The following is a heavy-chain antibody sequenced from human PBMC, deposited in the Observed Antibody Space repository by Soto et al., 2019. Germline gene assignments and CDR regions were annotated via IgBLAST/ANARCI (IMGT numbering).Heavy chain of an antibody. J-gene: IGHJ4*02. D-gene: IGHD2-21*02. CDR1: GYNFVAYY. CDR2: INPSSGAT. Sequence: GASVKVSCKASGYNFVAYYMHWVRQAPGQGLEWMGWINPSSGATDFAERFQGRVTMTSDTSISTFYMEIKRLNSDDTAVYFCAKDRQYGDYGYKFDYCGQGTLLTVSS. CDR3: AKDRQYGDYGYKFDY. V-gene: IGHV1-2*02.